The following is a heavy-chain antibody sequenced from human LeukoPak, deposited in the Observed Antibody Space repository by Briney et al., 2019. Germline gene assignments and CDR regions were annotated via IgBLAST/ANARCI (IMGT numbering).Heavy chain of an antibody. V-gene: IGHV3-33*01. D-gene: IGHD6-19*01. Sequence: PGGSLRLSCAASGFTFGSYGMHWVRQAPGKGLEWVAVIWYDGSNKYYADSVKGRFTISRDNSKNTLYLQMNSLRAEDTAVYYCARAWGEQWLVMVYWGQGTLVTVSS. CDR3: ARAWGEQWLVMVY. CDR2: IWYDGSNK. J-gene: IGHJ4*02. CDR1: GFTFGSYG.